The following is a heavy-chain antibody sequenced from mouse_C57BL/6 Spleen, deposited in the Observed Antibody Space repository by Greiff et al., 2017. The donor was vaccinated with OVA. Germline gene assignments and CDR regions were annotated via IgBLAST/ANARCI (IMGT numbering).Heavy chain of an antibody. V-gene: IGHV1-26*01. CDR1: GYTFTDYY. J-gene: IGHJ3*01. CDR3: ARWGSSGYPFAY. D-gene: IGHD3-2*02. Sequence: EVQLQQSGPELVKPGASVKISCKASGYTFTDYYMNWVKQSHGKSLEWIGDINPNNGGTSYNQKFKGKATLTVDKSSSTAYMELRSLTSEDSAVYYCARWGSSGYPFAYWGQGTLVTVS. CDR2: INPNNGGT.